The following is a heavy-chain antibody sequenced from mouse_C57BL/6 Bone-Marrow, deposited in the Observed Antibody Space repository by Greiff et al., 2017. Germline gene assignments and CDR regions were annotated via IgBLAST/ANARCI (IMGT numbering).Heavy chain of an antibody. CDR2: INPNNGGT. CDR3: LTWTWAY. CDR1: GFTFTDYY. D-gene: IGHD5-1*01. V-gene: IGHV1-26*01. J-gene: IGHJ3*01. Sequence: EVQLQQSGPELVKPGASVKISCKASGFTFTDYYMNWVKQSPGKSLEWIGDINPNNGGTSYNQKFKGKATLTVDKSSSTSYMELRSLTSDDSAVYYCLTWTWAYWGQGTLVTVSA.